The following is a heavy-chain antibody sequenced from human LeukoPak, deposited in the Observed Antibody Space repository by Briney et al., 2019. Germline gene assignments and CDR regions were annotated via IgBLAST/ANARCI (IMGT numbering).Heavy chain of an antibody. D-gene: IGHD2-15*01. CDR2: IYHSGSA. V-gene: IGHV4-38-2*01. Sequence: PGGSLRLPCAASGFTFSSYAMSWVRQAPGKGVEWVGSIYHSGSAYYNPSLKSRVTISVDTSKNQFSLKLSSVTAADTAVYYCASQPYWSGGSCYYYYYMDVWGKGTTVTVSS. CDR3: ASQPYWSGGSCYYYYYMDV. J-gene: IGHJ6*03. CDR1: GFTFSSYA.